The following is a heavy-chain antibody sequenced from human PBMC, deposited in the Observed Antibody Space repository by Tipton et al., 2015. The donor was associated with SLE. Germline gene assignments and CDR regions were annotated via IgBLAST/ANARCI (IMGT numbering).Heavy chain of an antibody. CDR3: ARGGSKHYDFWGRQMGPHAFDI. CDR2: IYYSGKA. V-gene: IGHV4-39*07. CDR1: GGSISSSEYF. D-gene: IGHD3-3*01. Sequence: TLSLTCTVSGGSISSSEYFWGWIRQPPGKGLEWIGSIYYSGKANYKPSLKSRVSMSVDMSKNQFSLTLSSVTAADTAVYYCARGGSKHYDFWGRQMGPHAFDIWGQETKVTVSS. J-gene: IGHJ3*02.